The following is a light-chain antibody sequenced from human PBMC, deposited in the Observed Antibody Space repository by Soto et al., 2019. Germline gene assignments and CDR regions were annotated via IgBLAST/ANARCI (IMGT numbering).Light chain of an antibody. CDR3: QQYNSCLWS. J-gene: IGKJ1*01. CDR1: QSVSSK. V-gene: IGKV3-15*01. Sequence: EIVMTQSPATLSVSPGEGATLSCRARQSVSSKLAWYQQKPGQAPRLLIYGASTRATGIPARFSGSGSGTEFTLIISSLQSEDSAVYYCQQYNSCLWSFCQGTKVEIK. CDR2: GAS.